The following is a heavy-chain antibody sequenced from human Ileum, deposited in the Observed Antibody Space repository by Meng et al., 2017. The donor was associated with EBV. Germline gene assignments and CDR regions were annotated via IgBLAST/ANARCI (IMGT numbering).Heavy chain of an antibody. CDR2: IYYSGST. CDR1: GGSISSGDYY. CDR3: ARQATGYCSGGSCYSGSIFDY. V-gene: IGHV4-30-4*01. D-gene: IGHD2-15*01. J-gene: IGHJ4*02. Sequence: AQLQESGPGSLKPPPTLALTCTASGGSISSGDYYWSWIRQPPGKGLGWIGYIYYSGSTHYNPSLKSRVTISVDTSKNQFSLKVSSVTAADTAVYYCARQATGYCSGGSCYSGSIFDYWGQGTLVTVST.